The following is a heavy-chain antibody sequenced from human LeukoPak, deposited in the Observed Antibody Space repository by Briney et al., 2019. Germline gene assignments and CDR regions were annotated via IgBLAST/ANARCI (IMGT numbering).Heavy chain of an antibody. J-gene: IGHJ6*02. D-gene: IGHD3-22*01. CDR3: AKLYSSGWPLECMDV. CDR1: GYTFTNFA. CDR2: VSAYNGNT. Sequence: DSVNVPCKASGYTFTNFAFSWVRQASGQGREWMGWVSAYNGNTAYVQKFQGGVTMTTETSTSTVYMELRSLRSDDTAVYYCAKLYSSGWPLECMDVWGQGTTVTVSS. V-gene: IGHV1-18*01.